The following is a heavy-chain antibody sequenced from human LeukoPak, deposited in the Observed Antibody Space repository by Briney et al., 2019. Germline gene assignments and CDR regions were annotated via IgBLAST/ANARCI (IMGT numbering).Heavy chain of an antibody. Sequence: PGGSLRLSCAASGFTFSGYEMNWVRQAPGKGLGWVSYITSSGSAVFYSDSVKGRFTISRDNAENSLYLQMNSLSAWDTAVYYCARDQTAMANSRAFDIWGQRTPVPVSS. CDR1: GFTFSGYE. CDR3: ARDQTAMANSRAFDI. D-gene: IGHD5-24*01. V-gene: IGHV3-48*03. CDR2: ITSSGSAV. J-gene: IGHJ3*02.